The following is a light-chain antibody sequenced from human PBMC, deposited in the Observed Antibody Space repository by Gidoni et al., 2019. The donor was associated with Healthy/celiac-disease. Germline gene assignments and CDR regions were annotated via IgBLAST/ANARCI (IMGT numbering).Light chain of an antibody. V-gene: IGLV3-21*04. CDR1: NIGSKS. Sequence: SYVLTQPPSVSVATGKTARITCGGNNIGSKSVHWYQQKPGQAPVLVIYYDSDRPSGIPERFSGSNSGNTATLTISRVEAGDEADYYCQVWDSSSDLVVFGGGTKLTVL. J-gene: IGLJ2*01. CDR3: QVWDSSSDLVV. CDR2: YDS.